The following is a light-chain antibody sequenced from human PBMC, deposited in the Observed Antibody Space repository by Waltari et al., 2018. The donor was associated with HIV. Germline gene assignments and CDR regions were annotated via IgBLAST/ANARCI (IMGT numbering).Light chain of an antibody. CDR3: ATWADRSSGPVV. Sequence: QSVLTQPPSASGTPGQRVTISCSESTSKIGGNDLHWYQHLPGTAHKLLIYRNNQRASGVPDRFSGSKSGTSASLAISGLRSGDEADYYCATWADRSSGPVVFGGGTKVTVL. J-gene: IGLJ2*01. CDR1: TSKIGGND. CDR2: RNN. V-gene: IGLV1-47*01.